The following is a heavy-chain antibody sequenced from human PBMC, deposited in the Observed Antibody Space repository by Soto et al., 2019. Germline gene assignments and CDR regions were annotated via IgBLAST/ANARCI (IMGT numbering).Heavy chain of an antibody. CDR1: GGSISSGGYY. Sequence: SETLSLTCTVSGGSISSGGYYWTWIRQPPGKGLEWIGEINHGGTTNYNPSLKSRVTISMDTSKNQFSLKLTSLTAADTAVYFCAREENNSTSYHYWGQGTLVTV. CDR3: AREENNSTSYHY. D-gene: IGHD6-13*01. V-gene: IGHV4-39*07. J-gene: IGHJ4*02. CDR2: INHGGTT.